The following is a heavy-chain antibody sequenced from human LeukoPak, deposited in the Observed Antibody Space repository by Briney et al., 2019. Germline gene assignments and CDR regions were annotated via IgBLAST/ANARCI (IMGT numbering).Heavy chain of an antibody. D-gene: IGHD6-13*01. CDR3: ARGAQLTDY. V-gene: IGHV3-64*01. CDR2: IGPGGDNT. CDR1: GFTFSTDG. J-gene: IGHJ4*02. Sequence: GASLRLSCAASGFTFSTDGMHWDRQAPGKGLEYVSGIGPGGDNTYYAKSVKGRFTISRDDSKHMLYLQMDSLRSDDMAVYYCARGAQLTDYWGQGTLVAVSS.